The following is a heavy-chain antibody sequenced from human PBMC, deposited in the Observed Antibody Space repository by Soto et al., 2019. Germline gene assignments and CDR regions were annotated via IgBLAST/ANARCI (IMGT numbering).Heavy chain of an antibody. CDR3: ARAGLGYCSGGSCYSFGF. V-gene: IGHV4-34*01. Sequence: SLTCAVYGGSFSGYYWSWIRQPPGKGLEWIGEINHSGSTNYNPSLKSRVTISVDTSKNQFSLKLSSVTAADTAVYYCARAGLGYCSGGSCYSFGFWGQGTLVTVSS. D-gene: IGHD2-15*01. CDR2: INHSGST. J-gene: IGHJ4*02. CDR1: GGSFSGYY.